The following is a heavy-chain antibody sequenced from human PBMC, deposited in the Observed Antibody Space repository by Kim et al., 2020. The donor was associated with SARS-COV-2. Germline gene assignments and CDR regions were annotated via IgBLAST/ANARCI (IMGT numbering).Heavy chain of an antibody. J-gene: IGHJ5*02. V-gene: IGHV4-39*07. CDR1: GGSISSSSYY. CDR2: IYYSGST. Sequence: SETLSLTCTVSGGSISSSSYYWGWIRQPPGKGLEWIGSIYYSGSTYYNPSLKSRVTISVDTSKNQFSLKLSSVTAADTALYYCARDKQLDWFDPWGQGTL. D-gene: IGHD6-6*01. CDR3: ARDKQLDWFDP.